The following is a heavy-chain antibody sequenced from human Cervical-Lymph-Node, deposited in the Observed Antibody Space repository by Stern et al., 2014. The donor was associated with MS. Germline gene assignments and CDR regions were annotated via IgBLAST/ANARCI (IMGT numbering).Heavy chain of an antibody. J-gene: IGHJ4*02. D-gene: IGHD1-26*01. Sequence: VQLVQSGAEVEKPGASVKVSCKASGYTFTTYYMHWVRQAPGQGLEWMGMINPSGGSTTYAQKFQGRVTMTRETSTSTVYMELSSLRSEDTAVYYCARNWRGVGSTTYDYWGQGTLVTVSS. CDR2: INPSGGST. V-gene: IGHV1-46*01. CDR3: ARNWRGVGSTTYDY. CDR1: GYTFTTYY.